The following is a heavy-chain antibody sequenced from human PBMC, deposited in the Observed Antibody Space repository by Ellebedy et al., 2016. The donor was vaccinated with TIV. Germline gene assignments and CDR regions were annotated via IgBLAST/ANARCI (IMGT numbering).Heavy chain of an antibody. CDR1: GGSFSGYY. V-gene: IGHV4-34*01. Sequence: SETLSLTXAVYGGSFSGYYWTWIRQSPGKGLEWIGEINHSGSTNYNPSLKSRVTISVDTSKNQFSLKLSSVTAADTAVYYCARDWDISGSYQGGVYNWFDPWGQGTLVTVSS. D-gene: IGHD1-26*01. J-gene: IGHJ5*02. CDR3: ARDWDISGSYQGGVYNWFDP. CDR2: INHSGST.